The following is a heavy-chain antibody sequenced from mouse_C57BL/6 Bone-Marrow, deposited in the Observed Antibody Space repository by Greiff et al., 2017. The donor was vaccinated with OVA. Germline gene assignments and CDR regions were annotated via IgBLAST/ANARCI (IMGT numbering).Heavy chain of an antibody. D-gene: IGHD1-1*01. Sequence: VQLMESGPGLVQPSQSLSITCTVSGFSLTSYGVHWVRQSPGKGLEWLGVIWRGGSTDYNAAFMSRLSITKDNSKSQVFFKMNSLQADDTAIYYCAKNRGITTVVATNAMDYWGQGTSVTVSS. V-gene: IGHV2-5*01. J-gene: IGHJ4*01. CDR1: GFSLTSYG. CDR2: IWRGGST. CDR3: AKNRGITTVVATNAMDY.